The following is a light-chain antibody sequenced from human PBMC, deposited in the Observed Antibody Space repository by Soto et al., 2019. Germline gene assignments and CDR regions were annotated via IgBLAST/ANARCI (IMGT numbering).Light chain of an antibody. CDR2: GAS. J-gene: IGKJ2*01. CDR3: QQYNNWPYT. V-gene: IGKV3-15*01. Sequence: ELVMTQSPATLSVSPGERATLSCRASQSVSSNLAWYQQKPGQAPRLLIFGASTGATAIPARFSGSGSGTEFTLTISSLQSEDFAVYYCQQYNNWPYTFGQGTKVDIK. CDR1: QSVSSN.